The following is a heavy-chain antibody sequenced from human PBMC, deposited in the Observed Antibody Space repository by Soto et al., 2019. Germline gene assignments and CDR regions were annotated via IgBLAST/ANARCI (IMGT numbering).Heavy chain of an antibody. CDR1: GFTFSSYE. D-gene: IGHD4-17*01. V-gene: IGHV3-74*01. Sequence: PGGSLRLSCAASGFTFSSYEMNWVRQAPGKGLEWVSRASPDGSSTSYADSVKGRFTISRDNAKNMLYMEMNSLRAEDTAVYYCASHGSGDYFWFDPWGQGTLVTVSS. CDR3: ASHGSGDYFWFDP. CDR2: ASPDGSST. J-gene: IGHJ5*02.